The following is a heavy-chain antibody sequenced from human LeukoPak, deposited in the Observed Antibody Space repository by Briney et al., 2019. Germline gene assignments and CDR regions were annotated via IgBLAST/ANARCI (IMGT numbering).Heavy chain of an antibody. V-gene: IGHV4-59*12. CDR3: ARSLAARGDFDY. Sequence: SETLSLTCTVSGGSISTYSWTWIRQPPGKGLEWIGHIFYSGSTYYNSSLKSRVTISVDTSKNQFSLKLSSVTAADTAVYYCARSLAARGDFDYWGQGTLVTVSS. D-gene: IGHD6-13*01. CDR2: IFYSGST. J-gene: IGHJ4*02. CDR1: GGSISTYS.